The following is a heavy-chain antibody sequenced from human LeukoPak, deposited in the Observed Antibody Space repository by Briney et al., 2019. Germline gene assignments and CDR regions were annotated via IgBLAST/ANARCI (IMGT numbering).Heavy chain of an antibody. CDR2: IYFSGTT. Sequence: SETLSLTCTVSGDSGRSYYWGWIRQPPGKGLEWIGYIYFSGTTKYNPSLESRVTISVDTSKNQFSLKLSSVTAADTAVYYCARRRAEGGSNGHYNWFDPWGQGILVTVSS. D-gene: IGHD6-13*01. J-gene: IGHJ5*02. CDR3: ARRRAEGGSNGHYNWFDP. CDR1: GDSGRSYY. V-gene: IGHV4-59*08.